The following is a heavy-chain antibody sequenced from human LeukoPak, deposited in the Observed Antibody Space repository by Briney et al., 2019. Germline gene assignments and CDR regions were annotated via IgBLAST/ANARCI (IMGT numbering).Heavy chain of an antibody. V-gene: IGHV3-30*04. CDR3: VRERLRYFDS. D-gene: IGHD6-19*01. J-gene: IGHJ4*02. CDR2: ISDGGTQK. Sequence: GGSLRLSCEASGFTFSSCAIHWVRQAPGEGLERVAVISDGGTQKYYADSVKGRFTISRDNSKNILYLQMNSLRAEDTAVYYCVRERLRYFDSWGQGTLFTVSS. CDR1: GFTFSSCA.